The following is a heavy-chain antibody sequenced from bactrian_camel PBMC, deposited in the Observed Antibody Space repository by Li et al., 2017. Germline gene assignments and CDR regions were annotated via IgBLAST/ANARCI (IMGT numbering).Heavy chain of an antibody. Sequence: HVQLVESGGGSVQAGGSLRLSCVVSGYAYSDGYCLGWFRQAPGKEREGVAQMYSGESSTYYADSVKGRFTISHDNAKRTLYLQMNSLKPEDTAMYYCAAVRYGGSWYPLCRARSADFGYWGQGTQVTVS. J-gene: IGHJ6*01. V-gene: IGHV3-3*01. CDR1: GYAYSDGYC. CDR3: AAVRYGGSWYPLCRARSADFGY. CDR2: MYSGESST. D-gene: IGHD6*01.